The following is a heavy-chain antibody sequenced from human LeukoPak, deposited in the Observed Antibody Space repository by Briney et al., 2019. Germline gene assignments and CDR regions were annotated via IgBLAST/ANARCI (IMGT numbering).Heavy chain of an antibody. CDR2: IIPVFDRP. V-gene: IGHV1-69*06. CDR1: GGRFKSYG. Sequence: GASVKVSCKTIGGRFKSYGFSWVRQAPGQELEWTGGIIPVFDRPNYAQKFEGRVTITADKSTNTTYMEITSLTSDDTAVYYCARDAQWELRAFDVWGRGTMVIVSS. CDR3: ARDAQWELRAFDV. D-gene: IGHD4-23*01. J-gene: IGHJ3*01.